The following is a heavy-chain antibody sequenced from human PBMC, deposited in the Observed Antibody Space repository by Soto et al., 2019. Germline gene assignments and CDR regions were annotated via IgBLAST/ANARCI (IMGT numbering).Heavy chain of an antibody. V-gene: IGHV1-18*04. Sequence: ASVKVSCKASGYTFTNHGISWVRQAPGQGLEWVGWVSGYNDKTNSAQKFKGRVTMITEPSTSTAYMXARSLRSDHTAAYYCERDFSPVAYFFDYWGQGTLVTVCS. CDR2: VSGYNDKT. J-gene: IGHJ4*02. CDR3: ERDFSPVAYFFDY. CDR1: GYTFTNHG. D-gene: IGHD2-21*01.